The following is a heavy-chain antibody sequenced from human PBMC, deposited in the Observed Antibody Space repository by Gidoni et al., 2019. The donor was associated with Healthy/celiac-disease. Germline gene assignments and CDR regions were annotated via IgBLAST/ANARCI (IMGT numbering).Heavy chain of an antibody. CDR1: GGTFISYA. Sequence: QVQLVQSGAEVKKPGSSVQVSCKASGGTFISYAISWVRQAPGQGLEWMGGIIPIFGTENYAQKFQGRVTITADESTSTAYMELSSLRSEDTAVYYCAREGVFRRLINPNYYYYGMDVWGQGTTVTVSS. D-gene: IGHD2-8*01. V-gene: IGHV1-69*01. CDR2: IIPIFGTE. J-gene: IGHJ6*02. CDR3: AREGVFRRLINPNYYYYGMDV.